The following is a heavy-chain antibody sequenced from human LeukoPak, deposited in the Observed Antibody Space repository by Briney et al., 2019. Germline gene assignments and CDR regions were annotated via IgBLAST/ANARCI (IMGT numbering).Heavy chain of an antibody. J-gene: IGHJ4*02. D-gene: IGHD1-14*01. CDR1: GGTFTSYA. CDR2: IIPIFDTA. V-gene: IGHV1-69*05. CDR3: AKEVGGTTYYFDS. Sequence: GASVKVSCKASGGTFTSYAVSWVRQAAGQGLEWMGAIIPIFDTANYAQKFQARVTITTDESTSTAYMELSSLRSEDTAVYYCAKEVGGTTYYFDSWGQGTLVTVSS.